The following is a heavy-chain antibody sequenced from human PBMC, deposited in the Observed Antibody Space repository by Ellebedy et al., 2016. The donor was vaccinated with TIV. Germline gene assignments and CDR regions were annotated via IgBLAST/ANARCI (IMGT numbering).Heavy chain of an antibody. CDR1: GFTFSRYW. J-gene: IGHJ6*02. CDR3: ARGHCSGSSCLFYYYGMDV. V-gene: IGHV3-7*03. CDR2: IRHDGSDK. D-gene: IGHD2-15*01. Sequence: GGSLRLSCAASGFTFSRYWMNWVRQAPGKGLEWVANIRHDGSDKDYVDSVKGRFTVSRDNAKNSLYLEMNSLRAEDTAVYYCARGHCSGSSCLFYYYGMDVWGQGTAVTVSS.